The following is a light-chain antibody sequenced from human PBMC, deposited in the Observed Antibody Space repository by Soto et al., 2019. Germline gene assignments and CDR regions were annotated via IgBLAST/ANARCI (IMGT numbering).Light chain of an antibody. CDR2: EAS. Sequence: QSVLNQPPSVSGSPGQSFTISCTGTITDFVSYNRVSWYQQPPGTAPKLIIYEASNRPSGVPDRFSGSKSGNTASLTISGLQAADEADYYCSLYTSENTYVFGTGTKVTVL. CDR1: ITDFVSYNR. CDR3: SLYTSENTYV. J-gene: IGLJ1*01. V-gene: IGLV2-18*01.